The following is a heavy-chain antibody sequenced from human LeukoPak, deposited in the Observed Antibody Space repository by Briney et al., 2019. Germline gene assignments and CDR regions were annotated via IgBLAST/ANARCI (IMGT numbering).Heavy chain of an antibody. D-gene: IGHD4-23*01. Sequence: GGSLRLSCVVSGFDFSGFSMSWVRQAPGKGLEWISYISASGTLTHYADSVEGRFTISRDNAKNSLFLQMNSLRAEDTAVYYCAREVTPYYWGQGTLVTVSS. V-gene: IGHV3-11*06. CDR1: GFDFSGFS. CDR3: AREVTPYY. CDR2: ISASGTLT. J-gene: IGHJ4*02.